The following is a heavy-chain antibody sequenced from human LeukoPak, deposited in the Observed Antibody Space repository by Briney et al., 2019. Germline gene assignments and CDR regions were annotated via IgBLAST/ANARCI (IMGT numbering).Heavy chain of an antibody. Sequence: SETLSLTCPVSGGSISGYYWSWIRQPPGKGLEWIGYIYYSGSTNYNPSLKSRVTISVDTSKNQFSLKLSSVTAADTAVYYCARGGSWSPDYMYVGGKGTTVTVSS. J-gene: IGHJ6*03. D-gene: IGHD6-13*01. CDR3: ARGGSWSPDYMYV. V-gene: IGHV4-59*01. CDR1: GGSISGYY. CDR2: IYYSGST.